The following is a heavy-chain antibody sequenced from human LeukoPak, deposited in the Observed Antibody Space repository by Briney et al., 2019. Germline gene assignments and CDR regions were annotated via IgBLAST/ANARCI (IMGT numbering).Heavy chain of an antibody. Sequence: PGGSLRLSCAASGFTFSSYGMHWVRQAPGKGLEWAAFIRYDGSNKYYADSVKGRFTISRDNSKNTLYLQMNSLRAADPAVYYCAKSYSSSWPTYYFDYWGQGTLVTVSS. CDR2: IRYDGSNK. CDR1: GFTFSSYG. D-gene: IGHD6-13*01. V-gene: IGHV3-30*02. J-gene: IGHJ4*02. CDR3: AKSYSSSWPTYYFDY.